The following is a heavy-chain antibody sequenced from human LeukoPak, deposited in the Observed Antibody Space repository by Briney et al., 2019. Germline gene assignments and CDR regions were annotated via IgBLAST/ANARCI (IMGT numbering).Heavy chain of an antibody. CDR3: TREIRYFDWFQADY. CDR2: IRSKAYGGTA. CDR1: GFTFGDHS. J-gene: IGHJ4*02. Sequence: PGGSLRLSCTASGFTFGDHSVSWFRQAPGKGLEWVGFIRSKAYGGTAEYAASVKGRFTISRDDSKSVAYLQMGSLKTEDTAVYYCTREIRYFDWFQADYWGQGTLVTVSS. V-gene: IGHV3-49*03. D-gene: IGHD3-9*01.